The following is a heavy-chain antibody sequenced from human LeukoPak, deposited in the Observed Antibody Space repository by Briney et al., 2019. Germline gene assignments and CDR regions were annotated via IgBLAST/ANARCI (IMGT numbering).Heavy chain of an antibody. CDR3: ARSSTSWNGAYNWFDP. D-gene: IGHD2-2*01. CDR2: IYYSGST. CDR1: GGSISSYY. Sequence: PSETLSLTCTVSGGSISSYYWSWIRQPPGKGLEWIGYIYYSGSTNYNPSLKSRVTISVDTSKNQFSLKLSSVTAADTAVYYCARSSTSWNGAYNWFDPWGQGTLVTVSS. J-gene: IGHJ5*02. V-gene: IGHV4-59*01.